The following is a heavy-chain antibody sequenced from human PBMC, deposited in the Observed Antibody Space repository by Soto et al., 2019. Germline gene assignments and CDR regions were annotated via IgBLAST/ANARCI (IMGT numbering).Heavy chain of an antibody. V-gene: IGHV5-51*01. D-gene: IGHD6-19*01. CDR1: GYSFTNYW. CDR2: IYPGDSDT. CDR3: ARQDSSGSYAFDY. J-gene: IGHJ4*02. Sequence: PGESLKISCKGSGYSFTNYWIGWVRQMPGKGLEWMGIIYPGDSDTAYSPSFEGQVTISADKSISTAYLQWSSLKASDTAMYYCARQDSSGSYAFDYWGQGALVTVSS.